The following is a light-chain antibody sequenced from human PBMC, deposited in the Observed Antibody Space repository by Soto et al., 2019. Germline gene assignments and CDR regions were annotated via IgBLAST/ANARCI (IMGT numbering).Light chain of an antibody. CDR2: GAA. V-gene: IGKV3-15*01. CDR3: QKYNNWPRT. J-gene: IGKJ1*01. Sequence: EIVMTQSPATLSVSPGERVTLSCRASQSVNFNLAWYQQKPGQAPRLLLYGAAARATGIPARFSGSGSGTEFTLSISSLQSEDFAVYYCQKYNNWPRTFGQGTKVEIK. CDR1: QSVNFN.